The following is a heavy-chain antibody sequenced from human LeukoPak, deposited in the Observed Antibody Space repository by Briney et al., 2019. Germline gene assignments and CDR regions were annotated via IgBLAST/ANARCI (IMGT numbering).Heavy chain of an antibody. Sequence: SETLSLTCTVSGGSISSHYWSWIRQPPGKGLEWIGYIYTSGSTNYNPSLKSRVTISVDTSKNQFSLKLSSVTAADTAVYYCARHSYGYVRISDYWGQGTLVTVSS. V-gene: IGHV4-4*09. J-gene: IGHJ4*02. CDR2: IYTSGST. CDR3: ARHSYGYVRISDY. D-gene: IGHD5-18*01. CDR1: GGSISSHY.